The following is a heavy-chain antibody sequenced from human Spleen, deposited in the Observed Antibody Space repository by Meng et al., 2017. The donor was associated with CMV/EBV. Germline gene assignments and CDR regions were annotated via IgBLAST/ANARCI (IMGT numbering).Heavy chain of an antibody. D-gene: IGHD5-24*01. CDR3: AKGLQPWFSLVDY. J-gene: IGHJ4*02. CDR2: ISGSGGST. CDR1: GFTFSSYA. V-gene: IGHV3-23*01. Sequence: GGSLRLSCAASGFTFSSYAMSWVRQAPGKGLEWVSAISGSGGSTYYADSVKGRFTISRDNSKNTLYLRMNSLRAGDTALYYCAKGLQPWFSLVDYWGQGTMVTVSS.